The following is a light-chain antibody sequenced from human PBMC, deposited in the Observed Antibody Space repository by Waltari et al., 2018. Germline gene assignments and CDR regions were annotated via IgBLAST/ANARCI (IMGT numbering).Light chain of an antibody. J-gene: IGLJ2*01. V-gene: IGLV2-14*01. CDR2: YVS. CDR1: RSDVGGYNY. Sequence: QSALTQPASVSGSPGQSITISCTGTRSDVGGYNYVSCYQQHPDQVPKLIIYYVSNRPSVISNRVSAAKSGNTASLTISGLQAEDEADYFCGSYTSDSSVVFGGGTRLTVL. CDR3: GSYTSDSSVV.